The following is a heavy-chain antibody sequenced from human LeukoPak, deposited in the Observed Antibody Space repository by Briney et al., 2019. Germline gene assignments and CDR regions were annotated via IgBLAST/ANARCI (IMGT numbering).Heavy chain of an antibody. V-gene: IGHV1-46*01. CDR1: GNTYTSHY. CDR3: AGSSHQRNWFDP. D-gene: IGHD1-1*01. CDR2: VAPGGGII. J-gene: IGHJ5*02. Sequence: ASVKVSRKSSGNTYTSHYIHWVRQVPGQGLEWMGIVAPGGGIITYAQKFQDRVTMTRDTPTGTVYMELRCRISDDSAVYFCAGSSHQRNWFDPWGQGTLVTVSS.